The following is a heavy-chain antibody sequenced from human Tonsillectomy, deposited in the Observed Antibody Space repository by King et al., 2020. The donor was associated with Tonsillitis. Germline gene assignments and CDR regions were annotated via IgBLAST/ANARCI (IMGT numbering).Heavy chain of an antibody. J-gene: IGHJ3*02. V-gene: IGHV1-2*02. CDR1: GYTFTGYY. CDR3: AREPYSSSWDDAFDI. CDR2: INPNSGGT. Sequence: QLVQSGAEVKKPGASVKVSCKASGYTFTGYYMHWVRQAPGQGLEWMGWINPNSGGTNYAQKFQGRVTMTRDTAIRTAYMELSRLRSDDTAVYYCAREPYSSSWDDAFDIWGQGTMVTVSS. D-gene: IGHD6-13*01.